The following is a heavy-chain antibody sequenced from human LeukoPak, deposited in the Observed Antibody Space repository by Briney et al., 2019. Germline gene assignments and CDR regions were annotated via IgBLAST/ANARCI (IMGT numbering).Heavy chain of an antibody. CDR1: GGSFSGYY. CDR2: INHSGST. V-gene: IGHV4-34*01. J-gene: IGHJ4*02. Sequence: KPSETLSLTCAVYGGSFSGYYWSWIRQPPGKGLEWIGEINHSGSTNYNPSLKSRVTISVDTSKNQFSLKLSSVTAADTAVYYCARGLHYYGSGCYCDYWGQGTLVTVSS. D-gene: IGHD3-10*01. CDR3: ARGLHYYGSGCYCDY.